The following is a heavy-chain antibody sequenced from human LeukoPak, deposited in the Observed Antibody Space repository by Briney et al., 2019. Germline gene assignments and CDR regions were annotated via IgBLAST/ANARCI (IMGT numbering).Heavy chain of an antibody. D-gene: IGHD3-3*01. CDR1: GGSISSYY. V-gene: IGHV4-59*01. J-gene: IGHJ4*02. Sequence: SETLSPTCTVSGGSISSYYWSWIRQPPGKGLEWIGYIYYSGSTNYNPSLKSRVTISVDTSKNQFSLKLSSVTAADTAVYYCARGSDYDFWSGYRTYFDYWGQGTLVTVSS. CDR2: IYYSGST. CDR3: ARGSDYDFWSGYRTYFDY.